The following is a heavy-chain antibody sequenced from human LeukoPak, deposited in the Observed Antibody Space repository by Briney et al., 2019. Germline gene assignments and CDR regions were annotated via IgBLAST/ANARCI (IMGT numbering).Heavy chain of an antibody. CDR3: ARSYSSGWYPGY. V-gene: IGHV3-21*01. J-gene: IGHJ4*02. CDR2: ISSSSSYI. CDR1: GFSFSSFN. D-gene: IGHD6-19*01. Sequence: GGSLRLSCAPSGFSFSSFNMNWVRQAPGKGLGWVSSISSSSSYIYYADSVKGRFTISRDNAKNSLYLQMNSLRAEDTAVYYCARSYSSGWYPGYWGQGTLVTVSS.